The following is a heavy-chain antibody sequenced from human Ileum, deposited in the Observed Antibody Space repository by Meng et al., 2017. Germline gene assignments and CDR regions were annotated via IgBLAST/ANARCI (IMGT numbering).Heavy chain of an antibody. CDR3: ARTYNTPFFDS. Sequence: QVELPGSGPGLVRPSETLSLSCTVSGASVNFGLYFWSWIRQSPGKTLEWIGHTYYTGLTNYNPSLKSRVAISLDASKNQFSLKLNSVSAADSAVYFCARTYNTPFFDSWGQGTLVTVSS. D-gene: IGHD1-14*01. J-gene: IGHJ4*02. CDR1: GASVNFGLYF. V-gene: IGHV4-61*01. CDR2: TYYTGLT.